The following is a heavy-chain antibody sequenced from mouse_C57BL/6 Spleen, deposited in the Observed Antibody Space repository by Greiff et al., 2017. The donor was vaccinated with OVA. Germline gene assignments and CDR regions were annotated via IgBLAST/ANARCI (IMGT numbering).Heavy chain of an antibody. V-gene: IGHV1-81*01. J-gene: IGHJ3*01. Sequence: QVQLQQSGAELARPGASVKLSCKASGYTFTSYGISWVKQRTGQGLEWIGEIYPRSGNTYYNEKFKGKATLTADKSSSTAYMELRSLPSEDSAVYFCARNDGYYEFAYWGQGTLVTVSA. CDR1: GYTFTSYG. CDR3: ARNDGYYEFAY. D-gene: IGHD2-3*01. CDR2: IYPRSGNT.